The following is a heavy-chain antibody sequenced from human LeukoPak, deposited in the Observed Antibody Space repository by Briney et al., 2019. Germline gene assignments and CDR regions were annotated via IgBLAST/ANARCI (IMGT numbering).Heavy chain of an antibody. Sequence: PSETLSLTCTVSGGSISSGGYYWSWIRQPPGKGLEWIGYIYHSGSTYYNPSLKSRVTISVDTSKNQFSLKLSSVTAADTAVYYCARLRSTSHDAFDIWGQGTMVTVSS. CDR1: GGSISSGGYY. V-gene: IGHV4-30-2*01. CDR2: IYHSGST. J-gene: IGHJ3*02. D-gene: IGHD2-2*01. CDR3: ARLRSTSHDAFDI.